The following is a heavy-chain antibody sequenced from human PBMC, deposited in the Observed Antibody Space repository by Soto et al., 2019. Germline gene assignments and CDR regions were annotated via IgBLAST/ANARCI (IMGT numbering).Heavy chain of an antibody. CDR3: AADQRSKNYYYYYYMDV. V-gene: IGHV1-58*02. CDR1: GFTFTSSA. Sequence: SVKVSCKASGFTFTSSAMQWVRQARGQRLEWIGWIAVGSGNTNYAQKFQERVTITRDMSTSTAYMELSSLRSEDTAVYYCAADQRSKNYYYYYYMDVWGKGTTVTVSS. CDR2: IAVGSGNT. J-gene: IGHJ6*03.